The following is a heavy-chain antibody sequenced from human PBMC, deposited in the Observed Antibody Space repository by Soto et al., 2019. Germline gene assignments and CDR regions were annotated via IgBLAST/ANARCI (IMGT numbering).Heavy chain of an antibody. Sequence: SETLSLTCTVSGGSISSGDYSWSWIRQPPGKGLEWIGYIYYSGSTYYNPSLKSRVTISVDTSKNQFSLKLSSVTAADTAVYYCARAFDLQGMDVWGQGTTVTVSS. V-gene: IGHV4-30-4*01. J-gene: IGHJ6*02. CDR2: IYYSGST. CDR1: GGSISSGDYS. CDR3: ARAFDLQGMDV.